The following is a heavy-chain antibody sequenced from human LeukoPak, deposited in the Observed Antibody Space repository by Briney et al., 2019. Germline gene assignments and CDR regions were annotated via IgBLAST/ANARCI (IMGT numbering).Heavy chain of an antibody. V-gene: IGHV3-21*01. CDR1: GFTFSTHS. D-gene: IGHD2-2*01. CDR3: ARPATGYCSSAGCHWDS. J-gene: IGHJ5*01. Sequence: GGSLRLSCAASGFTFSTHSMYWVRQAPGKGLEWDSPISASSNFIHYAESVRGRFTISRDNAKNSLYLQMNSLGAQDTAVYYCARPATGYCSSAGCHWDSWGQGTLVTVSS. CDR2: ISASSNFI.